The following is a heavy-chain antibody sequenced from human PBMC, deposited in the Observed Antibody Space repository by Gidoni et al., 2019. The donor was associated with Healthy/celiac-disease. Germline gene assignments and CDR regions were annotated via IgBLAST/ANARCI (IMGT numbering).Heavy chain of an antibody. V-gene: IGHV3-33*01. J-gene: IGHJ6*02. CDR1: GFTISSYG. Sequence: QVQLVESGGGVVQPGRSLRLSCAASGFTISSYGMHWVRQAPGKGLEWVAVIWYDGSNKYYADSVKGRFTISRDNSKNTLYLQMNSLRAEDTAVYYCARKGYYYYGMDVWGQGTTVTVSS. CDR2: IWYDGSNK. CDR3: ARKGYYYYGMDV.